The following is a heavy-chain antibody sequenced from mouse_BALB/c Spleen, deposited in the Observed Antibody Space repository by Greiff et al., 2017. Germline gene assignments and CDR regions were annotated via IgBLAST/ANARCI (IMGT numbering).Heavy chain of an antibody. CDR2: IYPGNSDT. J-gene: IGHJ4*01. D-gene: IGHD3-2*01. Sequence: EVKLQQSGTVLARPGASVKMSCKASGYTFTSYWMHWVKQRPGQGLEWIGAIYPGNSDTSYNQKFKGKAKLTAVTSTSTAYMELSSLTNEDSAVYYCTRRQLGLPTAMAYWGQGTSVTVSA. CDR1: GYTFTSYW. CDR3: TRRQLGLPTAMAY. V-gene: IGHV1-5*01.